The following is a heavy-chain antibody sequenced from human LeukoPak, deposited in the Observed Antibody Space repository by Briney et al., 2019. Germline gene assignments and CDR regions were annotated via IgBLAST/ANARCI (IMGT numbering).Heavy chain of an antibody. J-gene: IGHJ2*01. V-gene: IGHV4-39*01. CDR2: IYYSGST. CDR3: ARHVSSDLRIVVVTSDWYFDL. Sequence: PSETLSLTCSVSGGSITSSRYYWGWIRQSPGGGLEWIGTIYYSGSTYYNPSLRSRVTMSADTSKNQFSLNLSPVTAADTAVYYCARHVSSDLRIVVVTSDWYFDLWGRGTLVTVSS. CDR1: GGSITSSRYY. D-gene: IGHD2-21*02.